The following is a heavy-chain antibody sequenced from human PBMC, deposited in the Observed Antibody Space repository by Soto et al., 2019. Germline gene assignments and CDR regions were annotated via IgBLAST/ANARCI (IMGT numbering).Heavy chain of an antibody. D-gene: IGHD3-16*01. J-gene: IGHJ4*02. CDR3: TRGGTPIDD. CDR2: ISAYNGNT. CDR1: GYTFTNFG. V-gene: IGHV1-18*01. Sequence: QVQLVQSGAEVKKPRASVKVSWKASGYTFTNFGISWVRQAPGQGLEWMGWISAYNGNTNYAQTFQGRVTMPTDTPTSTVSMELSSLRLDDTVVYYCTRGGTPIDDWGQSPLVTVSS.